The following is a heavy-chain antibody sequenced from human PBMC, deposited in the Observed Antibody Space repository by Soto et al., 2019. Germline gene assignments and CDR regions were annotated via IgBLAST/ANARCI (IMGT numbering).Heavy chain of an antibody. D-gene: IGHD3-16*01. Sequence: GGALRLSCSGSGFNFSDYYMNWIRQTPVKGLEWVSSILSLESHKYYAASVMGRFSISRDNAKKSLFLQMNNLRAEDTGIYFCATGLKDASNRPSFDSWGPGTPVTVSS. CDR1: GFNFSDYY. V-gene: IGHV3-11*01. CDR3: ATGLKDASNRPSFDS. J-gene: IGHJ4*02. CDR2: ILSLESHK.